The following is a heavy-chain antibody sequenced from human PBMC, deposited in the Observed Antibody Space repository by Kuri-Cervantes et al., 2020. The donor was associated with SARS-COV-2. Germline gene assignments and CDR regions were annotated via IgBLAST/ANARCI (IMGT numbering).Heavy chain of an antibody. CDR3: ARIQATTVIADF. V-gene: IGHV2-5*05. J-gene: IGHJ4*02. Sequence: MDWVRLAPGKALEWLALIYWDDDKRYGPSLKSRLTITKDTSKNQVVLTMTNMDPVDTATYYCARIQATTVIADFWGQGTLVTVSS. CDR2: IYWDDDK. D-gene: IGHD4-11*01.